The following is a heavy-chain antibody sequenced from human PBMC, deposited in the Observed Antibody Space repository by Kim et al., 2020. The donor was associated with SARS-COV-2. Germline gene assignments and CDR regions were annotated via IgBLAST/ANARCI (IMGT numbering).Heavy chain of an antibody. Sequence: GGSLRLSCAASGFTFSSYGMHWVRQAPDKGLEWVAVISYDGSNKYYADSVKGRFTISRDNSKNTLYLQMNSLRAEDTAVYYCAKDREQLVYPWDYYYGMDVWGQGTTVTVSS. D-gene: IGHD6-6*01. J-gene: IGHJ6*02. CDR1: GFTFSSYG. CDR2: ISYDGSNK. V-gene: IGHV3-30*18. CDR3: AKDREQLVYPWDYYYGMDV.